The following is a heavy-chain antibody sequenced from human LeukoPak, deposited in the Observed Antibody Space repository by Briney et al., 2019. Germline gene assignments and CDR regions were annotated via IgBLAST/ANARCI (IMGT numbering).Heavy chain of an antibody. V-gene: IGHV1-18*01. Sequence: ASVKVSCKASGYTFTSYGISWVRQGPGQGLEWMGWISAYNGNTNYAQKLQGRVTMTTDTSTSTAYMELRSLRSDDTAVYYCARVPPIGYCSGGSCKNFDYWGQGTLVTVSS. CDR1: GYTFTSYG. CDR2: ISAYNGNT. CDR3: ARVPPIGYCSGGSCKNFDY. J-gene: IGHJ4*02. D-gene: IGHD2-15*01.